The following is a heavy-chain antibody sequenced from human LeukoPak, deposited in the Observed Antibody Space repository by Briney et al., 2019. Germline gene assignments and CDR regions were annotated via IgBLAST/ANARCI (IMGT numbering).Heavy chain of an antibody. V-gene: IGHV1-8*01. D-gene: IGHD6-19*01. CDR3: ARGGSSGWYRLNYYYGMDV. CDR1: GYTFTSYD. J-gene: IGHJ6*02. Sequence: ASVKVSCKASGYTFTSYDINWVRQATGQGLEWMGWINPNSGNTGYAQKFQGRVTMTRNTSISTAYMELSSLRSEDTAVYYCARGGSSGWYRLNYYYGMDVWGQGTTVTVSS. CDR2: INPNSGNT.